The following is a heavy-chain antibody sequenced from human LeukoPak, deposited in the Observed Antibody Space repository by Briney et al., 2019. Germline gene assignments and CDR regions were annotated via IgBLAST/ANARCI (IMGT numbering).Heavy chain of an antibody. CDR1: GYSFTNYA. CDR2: INTNTGDP. Sequence: ASVKVSCKASGYSFTNYAMNWVRPAPGQGLEWMGWINTNTGDPTYAQGFPGRFVFSLDTSVSTAYLQISSLKAEDTAVYYCASKIGRWALDIWGQGTMITVSS. J-gene: IGHJ3*02. D-gene: IGHD4-23*01. V-gene: IGHV7-4-1*02. CDR3: ASKIGRWALDI.